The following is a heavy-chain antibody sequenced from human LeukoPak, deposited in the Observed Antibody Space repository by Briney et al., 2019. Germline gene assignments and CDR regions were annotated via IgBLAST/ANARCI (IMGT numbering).Heavy chain of an antibody. CDR2: ISYDGDSNNK. Sequence: GGSLRLSCAASGFSFSSYAMHWVRQAPGKGLEWVAVISYDGDSNNKYYADSAKGRFTISRDNSKNTLYLQMNSLRAEDTAVYYCATDVTMVRGVLGYWGRGTLVTVSS. CDR1: GFSFSSYA. D-gene: IGHD3-10*01. J-gene: IGHJ4*02. V-gene: IGHV3-30-3*01. CDR3: ATDVTMVRGVLGY.